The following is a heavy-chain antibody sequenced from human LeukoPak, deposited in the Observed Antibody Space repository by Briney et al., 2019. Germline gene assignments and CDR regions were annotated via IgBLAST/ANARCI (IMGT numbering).Heavy chain of an antibody. D-gene: IGHD5-12*01. CDR2: IDPDGTTV. CDR1: GFTFRSHW. V-gene: IGHV3-74*01. J-gene: IGHJ4*02. Sequence: GGSLRLSCEGSGFTFRSHWLNWVRQPPGKGPVWVAHIDPDGTTVNYADSVKGRFTDSRDNARNTLYLFMHSLRAEDTAVYFCARHRPREYSGYDPFDYWGRGTLVTVSS. CDR3: ARHRPREYSGYDPFDY.